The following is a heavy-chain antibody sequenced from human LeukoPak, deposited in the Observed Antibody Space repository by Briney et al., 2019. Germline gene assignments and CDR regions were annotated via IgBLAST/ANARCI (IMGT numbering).Heavy chain of an antibody. CDR3: ARDLGDYFDY. Sequence: GSLRLSCAASGFTFSSYSMNWVRQAPGKGLEWVSSISSSSSYIYCADSVKGRFTISRDNAKNSLYLQMNSLRAEDTAVYYCARDLGDYFDYWGQGTLVTVSS. D-gene: IGHD3-10*01. CDR2: ISSSSSYI. J-gene: IGHJ4*02. CDR1: GFTFSSYS. V-gene: IGHV3-21*01.